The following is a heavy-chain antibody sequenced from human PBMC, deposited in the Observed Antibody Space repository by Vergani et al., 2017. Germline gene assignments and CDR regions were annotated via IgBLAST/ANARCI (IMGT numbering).Heavy chain of an antibody. CDR1: GFTFSSYA. V-gene: IGHV3-64D*06. D-gene: IGHD3-9*01. J-gene: IGHJ6*02. CDR2: ISSNGGST. CDR3: AREMVEYDILTVYYLTGVPDYGMDV. Sequence: VQLVESGGGVVQPGGSLRLSCSASGFTFSSYAMHWVRQAPGKGLEYVSAISSNGGSTYYADSVKGRFTISRDNSKNTLYLQMSSLRAEDTAVYYCAREMVEYDILTVYYLTGVPDYGMDVWGQGTTVTVS.